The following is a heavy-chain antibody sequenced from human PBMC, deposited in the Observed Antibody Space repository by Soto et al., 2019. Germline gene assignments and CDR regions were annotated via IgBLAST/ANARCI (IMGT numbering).Heavy chain of an antibody. V-gene: IGHV3-30*18. Sequence: QVQLVESGGGVVQPGRSLRLSCAASGFTFSSYGMHWVRQAPGKGLEWVAVISYDGSNKYYADSVKGRFTISSENSKNTLYLQMNSLRAEDTAVYYCAKGPAIVLVPAAMNYYYGMDVWGQGTTVTVSS. CDR2: ISYDGSNK. J-gene: IGHJ6*02. D-gene: IGHD2-2*01. CDR3: AKGPAIVLVPAAMNYYYGMDV. CDR1: GFTFSSYG.